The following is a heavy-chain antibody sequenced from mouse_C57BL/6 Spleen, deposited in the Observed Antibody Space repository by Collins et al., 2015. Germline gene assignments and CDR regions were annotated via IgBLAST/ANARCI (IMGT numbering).Heavy chain of an antibody. Sequence: QVQLQQPGAELVKPGASVKLSCKASGYTFISYWMHWVKQRPGQGLEWIGDIDPSDSYTNYNQKFKGKATLTVDKSSSTAYMQLSSLTSEDSAVYYCARELGLPLSYWGQGTLVTVSA. J-gene: IGHJ3*01. CDR1: GYTFISYW. D-gene: IGHD3-1*01. CDR2: IDPSDSYT. CDR3: ARELGLPLSY. V-gene: IGHV1-69*02.